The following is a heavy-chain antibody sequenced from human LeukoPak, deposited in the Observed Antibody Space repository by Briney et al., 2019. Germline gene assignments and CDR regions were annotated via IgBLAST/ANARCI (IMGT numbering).Heavy chain of an antibody. D-gene: IGHD3-16*01. V-gene: IGHV1-2*02. CDR3: ARVRYRLAETYIDY. Sequence: GASVKVSCKASGYTFTGYYMHWVRQAPGQRLEWMGWINPNSGGTNYAQKFQGRVTMTRDTSISTAYMELSRLRSDDTAVYYCARVRYRLAETYIDYWGQGTLVTVSS. CDR2: INPNSGGT. CDR1: GYTFTGYY. J-gene: IGHJ4*02.